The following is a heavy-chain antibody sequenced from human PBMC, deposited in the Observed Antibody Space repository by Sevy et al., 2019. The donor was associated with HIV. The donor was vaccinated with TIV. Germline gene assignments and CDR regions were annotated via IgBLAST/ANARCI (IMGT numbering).Heavy chain of an antibody. Sequence: GGSLRLSCAASGFTFSSYSMNWVRQAPGKGLEWVSSISSSSSYIYDADSVKGRFTISRDNAKNSLYLQMNSLRAEDTAVYYCARFPWQWPTAPRLNHYFDYWGQGTLVTVSS. CDR3: ARFPWQWPTAPRLNHYFDY. D-gene: IGHD6-19*01. V-gene: IGHV3-21*01. J-gene: IGHJ4*02. CDR1: GFTFSSYS. CDR2: ISSSSSYI.